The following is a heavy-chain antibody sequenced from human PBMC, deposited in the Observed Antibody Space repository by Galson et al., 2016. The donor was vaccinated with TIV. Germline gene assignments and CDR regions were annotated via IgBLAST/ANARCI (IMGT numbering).Heavy chain of an antibody. CDR2: ISYDSTNT. J-gene: IGHJ6*02. CDR1: TIHFSTFA. V-gene: IGHV3-30*09. Sequence: SLRLSCAASTIHFSTFAMHWVRQAPGRGLEWVAVISYDSTNTYYADSVKGRFAISRDNDRNTLYLQLNSLRAEDTAVYYCASPRHGGFLRFSMDVWGQGTTVIVS. CDR3: ASPRHGGFLRFSMDV. D-gene: IGHD3-3*01.